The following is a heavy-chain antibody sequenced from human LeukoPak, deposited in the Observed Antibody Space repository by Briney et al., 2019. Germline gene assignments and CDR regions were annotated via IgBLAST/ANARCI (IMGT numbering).Heavy chain of an antibody. CDR3: AKRGVVIRVFLVGFHKEAYYFDS. CDR1: GITLGNYG. J-gene: IGHJ4*02. V-gene: IGHV3-23*01. CDR2: ISGSGGST. Sequence: PGGSLRLSCAVSGITLGNYGMSWVRQPPGKGLEWVAGISGSGGSTNYADSVKGRFTISRDTPRNTLYLQMNSLRAEDTAVYFCAKRGVVIRVFLVGFHKEAYYFDSWGQGALVTVSS. D-gene: IGHD3-10*01.